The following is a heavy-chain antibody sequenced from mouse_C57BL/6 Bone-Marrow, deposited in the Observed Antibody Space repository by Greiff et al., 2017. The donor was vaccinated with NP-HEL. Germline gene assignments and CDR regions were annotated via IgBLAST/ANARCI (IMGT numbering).Heavy chain of an antibody. D-gene: IGHD1-3*01. CDR2: INYDGSST. V-gene: IGHV5-16*01. Sequence: DVHLVESEGGLVQPGSSMKLSCTTSGFTFSDYYMAWVRQVPEKGLDWVANINYDGSSTYYLDSLKSRFIISRDNATNILYLQMSSLKSEDTATYYWAREVGFRRRTYAKDYWGQGTSVTVSS. J-gene: IGHJ4*01. CDR3: AREVGFRRRTYAKDY. CDR1: GFTFSDYY.